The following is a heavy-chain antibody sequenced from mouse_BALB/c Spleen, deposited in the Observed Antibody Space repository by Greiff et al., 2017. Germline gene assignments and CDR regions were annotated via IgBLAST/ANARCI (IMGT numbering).Heavy chain of an antibody. V-gene: IGHV1S34*01. CDR3: ARRPLYYGSTAWFAY. CDR1: GYSFTGYY. J-gene: IGHJ3*01. D-gene: IGHD1-1*01. Sequence: LVKTGASVKISCKASGYSFTGYYMHWVKQSHGKSLEWIGYISCYNGATSYNQKFKGKATFTVDTSSSTAYMQFNSLTSEDSAVYYCARRPLYYGSTAWFAYWGQGTLVTVSA. CDR2: ISCYNGAT.